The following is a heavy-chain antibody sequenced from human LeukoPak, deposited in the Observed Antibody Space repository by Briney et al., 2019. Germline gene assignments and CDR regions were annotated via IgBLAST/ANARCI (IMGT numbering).Heavy chain of an antibody. CDR2: IYHSGST. V-gene: IGHV4-38-2*02. D-gene: IGHD6-19*01. Sequence: SETLSLTCTISGYSISSGYYWGWIRQPPGKGLEWIGSIYHSGSTYYNPSLKSRVTISLGTSENQFSLKLSSVTAADTAVYYCARDLYSSGWGYFDYWGQGTLVTVSS. J-gene: IGHJ4*02. CDR3: ARDLYSSGWGYFDY. CDR1: GYSISSGYY.